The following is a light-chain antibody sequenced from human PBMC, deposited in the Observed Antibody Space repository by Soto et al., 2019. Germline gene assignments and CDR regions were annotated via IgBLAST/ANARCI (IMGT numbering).Light chain of an antibody. CDR2: STN. CDR3: VLYVGSGIWV. CDR1: SGSVSTSYY. J-gene: IGLJ3*02. V-gene: IGLV8-61*01. Sequence: QTVVTQEPSLSVSPGGTVTLTCALSSGSVSTSYYPSWYQQTPGQAPRTLIYSTNTRSSGVPDRFSGSILGNKAALTIAGAQADDESDYYCVLYVGSGIWVFGGGTKLT.